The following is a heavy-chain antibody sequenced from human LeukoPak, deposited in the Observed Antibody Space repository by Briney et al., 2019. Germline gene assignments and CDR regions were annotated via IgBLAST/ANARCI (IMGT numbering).Heavy chain of an antibody. D-gene: IGHD3-22*01. V-gene: IGHV4-59*12. Sequence: PSETLSLTCTVSGGSISSYYWSWIRQPPGKGLEWIGYIYYSGSTNYNPSLKSRVTISVDTSKNQFSLKLSSVTAADTAVYYCARDGYYYDSSGYLVVLYYFDYWGQGTLVTVSS. CDR3: ARDGYYYDSSGYLVVLYYFDY. CDR2: IYYSGST. CDR1: GGSISSYY. J-gene: IGHJ4*02.